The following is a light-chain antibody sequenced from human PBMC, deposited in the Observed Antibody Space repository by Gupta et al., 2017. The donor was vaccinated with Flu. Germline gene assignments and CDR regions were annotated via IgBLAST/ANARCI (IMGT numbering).Light chain of an antibody. CDR1: SSDVGGYNY. V-gene: IGLV2-14*01. J-gene: IGLJ2*01. CDR2: EVS. Sequence: QSALTQPASVSGSPGQSITISCTGTSSDVGGYNYVSWYHQHPGKAPKLMIYEVSNRPSGVSNRFSGSKAGNTASLAISGLQAEDDGDYYCSSYTTNNSFVFGGGTMLTVL. CDR3: SSYTTNNSFV.